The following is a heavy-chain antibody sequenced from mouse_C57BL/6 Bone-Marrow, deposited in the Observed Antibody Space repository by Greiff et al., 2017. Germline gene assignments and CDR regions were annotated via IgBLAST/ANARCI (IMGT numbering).Heavy chain of an antibody. Sequence: DVQLQESGAELVRPGASVKLSCTASGFNIKDDYMHWVKQRPEQGLEWIGWIDPENGDTEYASKFQGKATITADTSSNTAYLQLSSLTSEDTAVYYCTLGYAMDYWGQGTSVTGSS. CDR1: GFNIKDDY. CDR2: IDPENGDT. CDR3: TLGYAMDY. V-gene: IGHV14-4*01. J-gene: IGHJ4*01. D-gene: IGHD4-1*01.